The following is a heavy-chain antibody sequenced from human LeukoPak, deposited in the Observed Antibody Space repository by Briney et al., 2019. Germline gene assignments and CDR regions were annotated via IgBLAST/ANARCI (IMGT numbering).Heavy chain of an antibody. CDR3: ARADSNWHLYYFDY. CDR1: GFTFSSYA. D-gene: IGHD6-13*01. J-gene: IGHJ4*02. V-gene: IGHV3-23*01. Sequence: GGSLRLSCAASGFTFSSYAVNWVRQAPGKGLEWVSGISGSGGSTYYADSVKGRFTISRDNSKNTPYVQMNSLRAEDTAVYYCARADSNWHLYYFDYWGQGTLVTVSS. CDR2: ISGSGGST.